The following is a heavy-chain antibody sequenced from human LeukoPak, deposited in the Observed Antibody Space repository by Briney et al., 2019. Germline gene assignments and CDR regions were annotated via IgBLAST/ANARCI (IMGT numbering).Heavy chain of an antibody. CDR1: GFTFSSYS. V-gene: IGHV3-48*04. D-gene: IGHD3-10*01. J-gene: IGHJ3*02. CDR2: ISSSGSTI. CDR3: ARDWWVTMVRGDNAFDI. Sequence: PGGSLRLSCAASGFTFSSYSMNWVRQAPGKGLEWVSYISSSGSTIYYADSVKGRFTISRDNAKNSLYLQMNSLRAEDTAVYYCARDWWVTMVRGDNAFDIWGQGTMVTVSS.